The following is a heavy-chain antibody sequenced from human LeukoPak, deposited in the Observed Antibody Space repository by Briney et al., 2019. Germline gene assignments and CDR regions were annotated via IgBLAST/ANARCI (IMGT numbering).Heavy chain of an antibody. CDR1: GFIFSRYW. V-gene: IGHV3-7*01. Sequence: GGSLRLSCATSGFIFSRYWMAWVRQAPGKGLEWVANIRGDRGEYFYADSVKGRFTISRDNAKNSLYLHMNSLRPEDTAVYYCAHNQDYRFEYWGQGTLVTVSS. D-gene: IGHD3-16*01. J-gene: IGHJ4*02. CDR2: IRGDRGEY. CDR3: AHNQDYRFEY.